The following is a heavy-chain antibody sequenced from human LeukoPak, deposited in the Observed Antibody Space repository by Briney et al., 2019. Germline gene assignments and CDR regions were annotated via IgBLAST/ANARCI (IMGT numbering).Heavy chain of an antibody. CDR3: AREICSGGSCYSDY. D-gene: IGHD2-15*01. CDR1: GGSISSGGYY. V-gene: IGHV4-31*03. J-gene: IGHJ4*02. CDR2: IYYSGST. Sequence: PSETLSLTCTVSGGSISSGGYYWSWIRQHPGKGLEWIGYIYYSGSTYYNPSLKSRVTISVDTSKNQFSLKLSSVTVADTAVYYCAREICSGGSCYSDYWGQGTLVTVSS.